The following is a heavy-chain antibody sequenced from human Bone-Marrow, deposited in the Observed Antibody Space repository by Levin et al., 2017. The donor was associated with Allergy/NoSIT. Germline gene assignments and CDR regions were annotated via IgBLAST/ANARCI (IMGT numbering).Heavy chain of an antibody. CDR1: GGTLSNYA. J-gene: IGHJ3*02. CDR2: IIPIFAIE. D-gene: IGHD3-10*01. CDR3: VRGDYSGSSSRRVYDPFDI. Sequence: PRASVKVSCKASGGTLSNYAITWVRQAPGQGLEWVGGIIPIFAIENYAPKFEGRVSINADESSNSAYMELSSLRSEDTAIYYCVRGDYSGSSSRRVYDPFDIWGQGTLVTVSS. V-gene: IGHV1-69*13.